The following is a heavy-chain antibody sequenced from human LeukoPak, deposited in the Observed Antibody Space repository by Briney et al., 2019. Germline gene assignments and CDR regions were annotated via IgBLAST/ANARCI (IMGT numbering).Heavy chain of an antibody. V-gene: IGHV3-30*18. D-gene: IGHD3-16*01. CDR3: AKDRRKWRGILDY. Sequence: GGSLRLSCAASGFTFSDYGMHWGRQAPGKGLEWVAVIGYDGSEEYFVDSVKGRFTISRDNSKNTLNLQVNSLRAEDTAVYYCAKDRRKWRGILDYWGQGTPVTASS. CDR1: GFTFSDYG. J-gene: IGHJ4*02. CDR2: IGYDGSEE.